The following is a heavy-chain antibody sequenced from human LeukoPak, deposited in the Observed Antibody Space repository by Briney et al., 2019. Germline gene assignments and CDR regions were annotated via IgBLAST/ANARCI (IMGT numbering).Heavy chain of an antibody. CDR3: VIGLVVVTTRVDALDI. CDR1: GFTFSSYD. V-gene: IGHV3-64*04. CDR2: INDSGSNT. Sequence: GGSLRLSCSASGFTFSSYDMHWVRQAPGKGLEYVSNINDSGSNTFYADSVKGRFTISRDNSKDTLYLQMNSLRAEDTAVYHWVIGLVVVTTRVDALDICGEGTLVVVSS. D-gene: IGHD2-21*02. J-gene: IGHJ3*02.